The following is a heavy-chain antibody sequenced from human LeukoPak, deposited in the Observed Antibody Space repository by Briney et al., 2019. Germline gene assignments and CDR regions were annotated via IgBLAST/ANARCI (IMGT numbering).Heavy chain of an antibody. V-gene: IGHV1-18*01. D-gene: IGHD4/OR15-4a*01. CDR2: ISGYNGNT. Sequence: ASVKVSCKTSGYRFINYGISWVRQAPGQGPEWMGWISGYNGNTNYVQKFQGRITMTTDTSTSTAYMELRSLRSDDTAVYYCARDLSLGRHEYGEPFDYWGQGTIVTVSS. CDR3: ARDLSLGRHEYGEPFDY. J-gene: IGHJ4*02. CDR1: GYRFINYG.